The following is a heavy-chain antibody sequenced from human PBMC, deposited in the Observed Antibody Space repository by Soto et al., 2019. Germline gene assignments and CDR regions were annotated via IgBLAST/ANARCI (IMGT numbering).Heavy chain of an antibody. CDR3: GRTESVFYSNNMRGMDV. D-gene: IGHD4-4*01. Sequence: GASEKVSCKASGYSFDDYGISWVRQVPGQGLEWMGWISAYNGNTNFAQRFQGRVTLTTDTSTSTAYMEVRSLRSDDTAVYFCGRTESVFYSNNMRGMDVWGQGTTVTVSS. V-gene: IGHV1-18*01. J-gene: IGHJ6*02. CDR1: GYSFDDYG. CDR2: ISAYNGNT.